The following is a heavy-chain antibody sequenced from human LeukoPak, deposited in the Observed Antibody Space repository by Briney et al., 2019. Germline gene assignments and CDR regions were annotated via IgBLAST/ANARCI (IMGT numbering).Heavy chain of an antibody. D-gene: IGHD6-6*01. V-gene: IGHV3-48*03. CDR2: ISSSGSSI. CDR3: ARGSGRSSDRDYFYDVDV. J-gene: IGHJ6*02. CDR1: GFTFSSYE. Sequence: GGSLRLSCATSGFTFSSYEMNWVRQAPGKGLEWVSYISSSGSSIYYVDSVMGRFTISRDNARNSLYLQMNSLRAEDTAVYYCARGSGRSSDRDYFYDVDVWGQGTTVTVSS.